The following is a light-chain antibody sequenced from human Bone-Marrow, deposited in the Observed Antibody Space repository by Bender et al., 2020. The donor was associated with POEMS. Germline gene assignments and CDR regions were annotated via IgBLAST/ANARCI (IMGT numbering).Light chain of an antibody. CDR3: SSFTISSLGV. J-gene: IGLJ2*01. CDR2: DVI. V-gene: IGLV2-14*02. CDR1: SGDVGKYDL. Sequence: QSALTQPASVSASPGQSITISCTGTSGDVGKYDLVSWYQQHPGKAPKLIIYDVIKRPSGVPDRFSGSKSGNTASLTISGLQAEDEAEYYCSSFTISSLGVFGGGTKLPVL.